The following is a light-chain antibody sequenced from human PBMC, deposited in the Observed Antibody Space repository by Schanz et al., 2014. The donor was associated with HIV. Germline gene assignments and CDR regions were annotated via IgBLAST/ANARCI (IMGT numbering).Light chain of an antibody. CDR1: SSNIGAGYD. V-gene: IGLV1-40*01. Sequence: QSVLTQPPSLSGAPGQRISLSCNGSSSNIGAGYDVHWYQHFPGTAPRLLIFDNDNRPSGVPDRISGSKSGTSASLAITGLQGDDEDDYYCAAWDVNLNGPVFGGGTKLTVL. CDR3: AAWDVNLNGPV. CDR2: DND. J-gene: IGLJ2*01.